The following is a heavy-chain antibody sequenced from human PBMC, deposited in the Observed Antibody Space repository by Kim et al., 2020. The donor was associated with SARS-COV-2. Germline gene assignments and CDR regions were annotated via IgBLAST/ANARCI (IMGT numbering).Heavy chain of an antibody. V-gene: IGHV4-4*02. CDR1: GGSISSSNW. CDR3: ARAPHEDCSSTSCYSWLDY. J-gene: IGHJ4*02. CDR2: IYHSGST. D-gene: IGHD2-2*01. Sequence: SETLSLTCAVSGGSISSSNWWSWVRQPPGKGLEWIGEIYHSGSTNYNPSLKSRVTISVDKSKNQFSLKLSSVTAADTAVYYCARAPHEDCSSTSCYSWLDYWGQGTLVTVSS.